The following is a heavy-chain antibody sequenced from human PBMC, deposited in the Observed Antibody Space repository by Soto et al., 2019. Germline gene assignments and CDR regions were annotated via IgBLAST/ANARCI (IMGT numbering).Heavy chain of an antibody. D-gene: IGHD3-22*01. CDR3: ARGSDSSGYYYVDDAFDI. CDR2: INPNSGGT. Sequence: GASVKVSCKASGYTFTGYYMHWVRQAPGQGLEWMGWINPNSGGTNYAQKFQGWVTMTRDTSISTAYMELSRLRSDDTAVYYCARGSDSSGYYYVDDAFDIWGQGTMVTVSS. J-gene: IGHJ3*02. V-gene: IGHV1-2*04. CDR1: GYTFTGYY.